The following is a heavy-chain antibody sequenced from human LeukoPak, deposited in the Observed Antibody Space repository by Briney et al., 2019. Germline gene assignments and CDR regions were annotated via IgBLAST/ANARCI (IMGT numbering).Heavy chain of an antibody. J-gene: IGHJ6*03. CDR2: IYLGDSDT. CDR1: GYSFTSYW. D-gene: IGHD1-26*01. V-gene: IGHV5-51*01. Sequence: GESLKISCKGSGYSFTSYWIGWVRQMPGKGLEWMGIIYLGDSDTRYSPSFQGQVTISADKSVSTAYLQWSSLKASDTAMYYCARRIVGATTSDYYYYYMDVWGKGTTVTVSS. CDR3: ARRIVGATTSDYYYYYMDV.